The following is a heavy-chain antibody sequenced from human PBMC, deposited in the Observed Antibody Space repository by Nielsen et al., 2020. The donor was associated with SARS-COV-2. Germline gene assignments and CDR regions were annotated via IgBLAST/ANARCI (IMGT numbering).Heavy chain of an antibody. CDR1: GYSISSGYY. D-gene: IGHD5-12*01. CDR3: ASIPHRYSAAFDI. Sequence: SETLSLTCTVSGYSISSGYYWGWIRQPPGKGLEWIGSIYHSGSTYYNPSLKSRVTISVDTSKNQFSLKLSSVTAADTAVYYCASIPHRYSAAFDIWGQGTMVSVSS. V-gene: IGHV4-38-2*02. J-gene: IGHJ3*02. CDR2: IYHSGST.